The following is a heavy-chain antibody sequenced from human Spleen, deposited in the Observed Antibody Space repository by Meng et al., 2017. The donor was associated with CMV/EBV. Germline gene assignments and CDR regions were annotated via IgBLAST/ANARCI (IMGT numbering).Heavy chain of an antibody. CDR3: ARDRWDYYDSSGYHGSFDI. J-gene: IGHJ3*02. CDR2: IKQDGSEK. Sequence: GESLKISCAASGFTFSSYWMSWVRQAPGKGLEWVANIKQDGSEKYYVDSVKGRFTISRDNSKNTLYLQMNSLRAEDTAVYYCARDRWDYYDSSGYHGSFDIWGQGTMVTVSS. D-gene: IGHD3-22*01. V-gene: IGHV3-7*01. CDR1: GFTFSSYW.